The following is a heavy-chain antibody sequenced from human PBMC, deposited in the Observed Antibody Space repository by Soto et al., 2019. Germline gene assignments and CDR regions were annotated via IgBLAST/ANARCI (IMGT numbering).Heavy chain of an antibody. CDR3: ARATEWNALDI. J-gene: IGHJ3*02. Sequence: DVQLVETGGGLIQPGGSLRLSCAASGFSVSSDYMNWVRQDPGKGLEWVSVIYRGGSTYYADSARGRFTISRDNSENTLFLQMNSLRAEDTAVYYCARATEWNALDIWGQGTMVTVSS. CDR1: GFSVSSDY. CDR2: IYRGGST. V-gene: IGHV3-53*02. D-gene: IGHD3-3*01.